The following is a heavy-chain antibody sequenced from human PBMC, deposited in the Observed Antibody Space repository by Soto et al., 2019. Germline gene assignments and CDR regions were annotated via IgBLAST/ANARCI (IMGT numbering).Heavy chain of an antibody. J-gene: IGHJ4*02. D-gene: IGHD4-17*01. CDR3: ARHPPYGPLDY. CDR2: IYYSGST. CDR1: DTAGGGISSSIYH. V-gene: IGHV4-39*01. Sequence: SETLSLTCTVSDTAGGGISSSIYHWGWIRQPPGKGLEWIGNIYYSGSTYYNPSLKSRVTISGDTSKNQFSLRLTSVTAADTSVCYCARHPPYGPLDYWGQGTLVTVS.